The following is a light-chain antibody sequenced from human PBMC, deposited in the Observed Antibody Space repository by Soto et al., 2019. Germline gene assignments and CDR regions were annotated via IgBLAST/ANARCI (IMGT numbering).Light chain of an antibody. J-gene: IGKJ1*01. Sequence: DIQISQAPSTRSASVGDRVTITCRASQSISSWLAWYQQKPGKAPKLLIYDASNLESGVPSRFSGSGSGTEFTLTISSLQPDDFATYYCQQYNSYSQTFGQGTKVDIX. CDR2: DAS. CDR1: QSISSW. CDR3: QQYNSYSQT. V-gene: IGKV1-5*01.